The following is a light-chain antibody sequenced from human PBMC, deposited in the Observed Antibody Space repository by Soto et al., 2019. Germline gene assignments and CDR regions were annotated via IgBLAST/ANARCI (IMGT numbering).Light chain of an antibody. J-gene: IGKJ1*01. Sequence: QLTQSPSSLSASVGDRVTVTCRASQDISNYLAWYQQSPGRAPKLLIYLASTLESGVPSRFSGSGSGTDFTLTISSLQPEDFATYYCQQLESDPPWTFGQGTKVDIK. CDR1: QDISNY. CDR3: QQLESDPPWT. CDR2: LAS. V-gene: IGKV1-9*01.